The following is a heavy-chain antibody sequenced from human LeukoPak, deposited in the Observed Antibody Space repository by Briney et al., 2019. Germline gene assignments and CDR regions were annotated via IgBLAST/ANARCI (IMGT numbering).Heavy chain of an antibody. CDR1: GFTFNSYS. CDR2: ISSSSGYI. D-gene: IGHD2-2*01. V-gene: IGHV3-21*01. CDR3: ARDSGYCSSTGCYVHYFDY. J-gene: IGHJ4*02. Sequence: GGSLRLSCAASGFTFNSYSMNWVRQTPGKGLEWVSSISSSSGYINYADSVKGRFTVSRDNAKNSLYLQMNSLRAEDTAVYYCARDSGYCSSTGCYVHYFDYGGQGTLVTVSS.